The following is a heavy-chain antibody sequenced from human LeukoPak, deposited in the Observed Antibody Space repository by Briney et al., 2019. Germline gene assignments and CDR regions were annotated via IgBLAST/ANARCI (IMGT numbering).Heavy chain of an antibody. CDR3: AKVQRDYVWGSYPVKYYFDY. CDR1: GFTFSSYA. J-gene: IGHJ4*02. CDR2: ISGSGGST. V-gene: IGHV3-23*01. D-gene: IGHD3-16*02. Sequence: GGSLRLSCAASGFTFSSYAMSWVRQAPGKGLEWVSAISGSGGSTYYADSVKGRFTISRDNSKNTLYLQMNSLRAEDTAVYHCAKVQRDYVWGSYPVKYYFDYWGQGTLVTVSS.